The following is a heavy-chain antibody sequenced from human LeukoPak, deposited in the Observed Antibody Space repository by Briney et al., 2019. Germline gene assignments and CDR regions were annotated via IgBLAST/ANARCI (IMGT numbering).Heavy chain of an antibody. D-gene: IGHD6-25*01. CDR2: IYYSGST. J-gene: IGHJ3*02. Sequence: SETLSLTCTVSGVSISSSSYYWAWIRQPPGKGLEWIVSIYYSGSTYYNPSLKSRVTISVDTSKNQFSLKLSSVTAADTAVYYCARFNTGSGWSDAFDIWGQGIMVTVSS. V-gene: IGHV4-39*01. CDR3: ARFNTGSGWSDAFDI. CDR1: GVSISSSSYY.